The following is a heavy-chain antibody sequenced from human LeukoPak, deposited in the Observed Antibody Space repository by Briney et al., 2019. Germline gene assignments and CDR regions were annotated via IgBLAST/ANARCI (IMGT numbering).Heavy chain of an antibody. D-gene: IGHD3-22*01. CDR2: ISSSSSTI. Sequence: GGSLRLSCAASGFTFSSYSIDWVRQAPGKGLEWLSYISSSSSTIYYADSVKGRFTISRDNAKNSVYLQMNSLRAEDTAVSYCARVWSSGYTKDYWGQGTLVAVFS. CDR1: GFTFSSYS. V-gene: IGHV3-48*04. J-gene: IGHJ4*02. CDR3: ARVWSSGYTKDY.